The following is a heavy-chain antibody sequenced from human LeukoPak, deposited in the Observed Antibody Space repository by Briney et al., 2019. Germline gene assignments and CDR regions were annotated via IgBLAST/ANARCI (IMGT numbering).Heavy chain of an antibody. D-gene: IGHD2-15*01. V-gene: IGHV3-11*04. CDR1: GFTFSDYY. CDR3: ARDLSYCSGGSCYPSVFDY. J-gene: IGHJ4*02. CDR2: ISSSGSTI. Sequence: PGGSLRLSCAASGFTFSDYYMSWIRQAPGKGLEWVSYISSSGSTIYYADSVKGRFTISRDNAKNSLYLQMNSLRAEDTAVYYCARDLSYCSGGSCYPSVFDYWGQGTLVTVSS.